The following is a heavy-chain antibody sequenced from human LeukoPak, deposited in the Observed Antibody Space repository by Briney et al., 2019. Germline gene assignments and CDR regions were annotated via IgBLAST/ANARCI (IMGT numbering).Heavy chain of an antibody. CDR3: ARGHSYYYCYMDV. J-gene: IGHJ6*03. Sequence: GGSRRLSCAASGFTFDDYTMHWVRQAPGKGLEWVSLISWDGGSTYYADSVKGRFTISRDNSKNSLYLRMNSLRTEDTALYYCARGHSYYYCYMDVWGKGTTVTVSS. V-gene: IGHV3-43*01. CDR2: ISWDGGST. CDR1: GFTFDDYT.